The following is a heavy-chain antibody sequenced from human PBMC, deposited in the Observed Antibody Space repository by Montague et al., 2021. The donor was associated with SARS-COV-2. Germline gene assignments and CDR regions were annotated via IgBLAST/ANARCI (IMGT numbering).Heavy chain of an antibody. CDR3: ARSRENYNILTGEPYYFDY. CDR2: IYYSGST. J-gene: IGHJ4*02. V-gene: IGHV4-59*01. Sequence: SETLSLTCTVSGGSISRYYWNWIRQPPGKGLEWIANIYYSGSTNYNPSLKSRVTISVDTSKNQFSLKLSSVTAADTAVYYCARSRENYNILTGEPYYFDYWGQGTMVTVS. D-gene: IGHD3-9*01. CDR1: GGSISRYY.